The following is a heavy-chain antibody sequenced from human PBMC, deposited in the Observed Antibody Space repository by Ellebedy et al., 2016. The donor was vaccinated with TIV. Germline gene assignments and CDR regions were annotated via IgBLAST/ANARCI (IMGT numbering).Heavy chain of an antibody. Sequence: ASVKVSCKASGGTFSSYAISWVRQAPGQGLEWMGGIIPIFGTANYAQKFQGRVTITADESTSTAYMELSSLRSDDTAVYYCARTPLATVTKGLHFDFWGQGTLVTVSP. CDR2: IIPIFGTA. CDR1: GGTFSSYA. V-gene: IGHV1-69*13. J-gene: IGHJ4*02. CDR3: ARTPLATVTKGLHFDF. D-gene: IGHD4-17*01.